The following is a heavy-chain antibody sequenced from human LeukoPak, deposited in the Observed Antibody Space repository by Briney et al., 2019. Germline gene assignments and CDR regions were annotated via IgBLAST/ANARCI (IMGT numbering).Heavy chain of an antibody. CDR1: GFNVSNNY. V-gene: IGHV3-53*01. CDR3: ARAAATGTKMLLGY. J-gene: IGHJ4*02. D-gene: IGHD1-1*01. Sequence: PGGSVRLSCAASGFNVSNNYMNWVRQAPGKGLEWVSVIFSSGPTYYADSVKGRFTISRDNAKNTLFLQMNSLRGEDTAVYYCARAAATGTKMLLGYWGQGILVTVPS. CDR2: IFSSGPT.